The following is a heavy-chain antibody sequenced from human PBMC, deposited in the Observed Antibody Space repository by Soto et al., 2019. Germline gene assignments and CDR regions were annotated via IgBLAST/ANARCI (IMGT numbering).Heavy chain of an antibody. CDR2: IKQDGSEK. CDR3: ARVQGCTNGVCYDWYFDL. D-gene: IGHD2-8*01. CDR1: GFTFSSYW. V-gene: IGHV3-7*05. J-gene: IGHJ2*01. Sequence: GGSLRLSCAASGFTFSSYWMSWVRQAPGKGLEWVANIKQDGSEKYYVDSVKGRFTISRDNAKNSLYLQMNSLRAEDTAVYYCARVQGCTNGVCYDWYFDLWGRGTLVTVSS.